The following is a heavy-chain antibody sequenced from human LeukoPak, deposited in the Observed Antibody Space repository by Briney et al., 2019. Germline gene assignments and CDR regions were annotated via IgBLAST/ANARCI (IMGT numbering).Heavy chain of an antibody. D-gene: IGHD5-12*01. CDR2: IYYSGST. J-gene: IGHJ4*02. CDR3: ARDNRGYSGYDDGGFDY. V-gene: IGHV4-61*01. CDR1: GGSISSSSYY. Sequence: SETLSLTCTVSGGSISSSSYYWGWIRQPPGKGLEWIGYIYYSGSTNYNPSLKSRVTISVDTSKNQFSLKLSSVTAADTAVYYCARDNRGYSGYDDGGFDYWGQGTLVTVSS.